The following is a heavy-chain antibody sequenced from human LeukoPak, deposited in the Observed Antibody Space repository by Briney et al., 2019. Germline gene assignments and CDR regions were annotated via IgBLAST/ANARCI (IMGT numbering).Heavy chain of an antibody. V-gene: IGHV1-46*01. CDR3: ARDSYDSSGYYPGDTYYYYGMDV. CDR1: GYTFTSYY. D-gene: IGHD3-22*01. J-gene: IGHJ6*02. Sequence: ASVKVSCKASGYTFTSYYMHWVRQAPGQGLEWMGIINPSGGSTSYAQKFQARVTMTRDTSTSTVYMELSSLRSEDTAVYYCARDSYDSSGYYPGDTYYYYGMDVWGQGTTVTVSS. CDR2: INPSGGST.